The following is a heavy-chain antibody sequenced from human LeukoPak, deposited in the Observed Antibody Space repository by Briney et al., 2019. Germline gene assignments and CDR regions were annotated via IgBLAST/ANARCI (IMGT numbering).Heavy chain of an antibody. Sequence: ASVKVSCKVSGYTLTELSMHWVRQATGQGLEWMGWMNPNSGNTGYAQKFQGRVTMTRNTSISTAYMELNSLRSEDTAVYYCARGLVGATEFDYWGQGTLVTVSS. J-gene: IGHJ4*02. CDR2: MNPNSGNT. CDR1: GYTLTELS. D-gene: IGHD1-26*01. CDR3: ARGLVGATEFDY. V-gene: IGHV1-8*01.